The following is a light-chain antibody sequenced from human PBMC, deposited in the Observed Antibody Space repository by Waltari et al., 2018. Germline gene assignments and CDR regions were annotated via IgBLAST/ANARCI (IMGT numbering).Light chain of an antibody. CDR2: WAS. Sequence: DIVMTQSPDSLAVSPGERATSHCTSSQSVLFSSNNRNYLAWYQQKPGQSPKLVLYWASTRESGVPDRFSGSGSATDFTLTISSLQAEDVAVYYCQQYYSSPFTFGPGTKLEIK. J-gene: IGKJ3*01. V-gene: IGKV4-1*01. CDR3: QQYYSSPFT. CDR1: QSVLFSSNNRNY.